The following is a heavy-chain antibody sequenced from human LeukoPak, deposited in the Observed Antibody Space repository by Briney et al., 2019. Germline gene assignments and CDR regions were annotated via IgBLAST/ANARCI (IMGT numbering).Heavy chain of an antibody. D-gene: IGHD6-6*01. Sequence: QPGGSLRLSCAASGFTFSSYAMRWVRQAPGKGLEWVSTISGSGGSTYYADSVKGRFTISRDNSKNTLYLQMNSLRAEDTAVYYCAKASSSSRGMDVWGQGTTVTVSS. CDR2: ISGSGGST. CDR1: GFTFSSYA. J-gene: IGHJ6*02. V-gene: IGHV3-23*01. CDR3: AKASSSSRGMDV.